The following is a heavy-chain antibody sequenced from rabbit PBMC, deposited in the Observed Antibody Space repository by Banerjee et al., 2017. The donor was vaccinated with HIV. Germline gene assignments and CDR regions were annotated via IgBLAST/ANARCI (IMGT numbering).Heavy chain of an antibody. J-gene: IGHJ4*01. V-gene: IGHV1S45*01. Sequence: QEQLEESGGGLVKPEGSLTLTCKASGFSFSNRYVMCWVRQAPGKGLEWIACINTSSGNIVYATWAKGRFTISKTSWTTVTLQVTSLTAADTATYLCARDLAGVIGGNFNLWGPGTL. CDR2: INTSSGNI. CDR1: GFSFSNRYV. CDR3: ARDLAGVIGGNFNL. D-gene: IGHD4-1*01.